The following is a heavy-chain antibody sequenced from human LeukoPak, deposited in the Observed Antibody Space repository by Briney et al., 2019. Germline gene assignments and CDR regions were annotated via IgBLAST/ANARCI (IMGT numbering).Heavy chain of an antibody. CDR1: GGSISSYY. J-gene: IGHJ4*02. CDR3: ARGAEYYAIWRGYAGYSDY. V-gene: IGHV4-59*08. D-gene: IGHD3-3*01. Sequence: SETLSLTCTVSGGSISSYYWSWIRQPPGKGLEWIGYIYYSGTTNYNPSLKSRVTISLDRSKKKFSLKLTSVTAADTAVYFCARGAEYYAIWRGYAGYSDYWGQGISVTVSS. CDR2: IYYSGTT.